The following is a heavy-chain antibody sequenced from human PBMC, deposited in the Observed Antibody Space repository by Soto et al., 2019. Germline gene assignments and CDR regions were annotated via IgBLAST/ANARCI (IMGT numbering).Heavy chain of an antibody. D-gene: IGHD2-2*02. Sequence: SETLSLTCTVSGGSISSGDYYWSWIRQPPGKGLEWIGYIYYSGSTYYNPSLKSRVTISVDTSKNQFSLKLSSVTAADTAVYYCARVGCSSTSCYTDGVYYYSMDVWGQGTTVTVSS. CDR2: IYYSGST. J-gene: IGHJ6*02. CDR1: GGSISSGDYY. V-gene: IGHV4-30-4*01. CDR3: ARVGCSSTSCYTDGVYYYSMDV.